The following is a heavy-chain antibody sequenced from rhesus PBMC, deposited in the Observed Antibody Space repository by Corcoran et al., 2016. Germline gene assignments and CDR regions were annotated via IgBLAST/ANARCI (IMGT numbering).Heavy chain of an antibody. CDR2: IGGSSGRT. CDR3: ARDCTGSGCYRIYFDY. J-gene: IGHJ4*01. V-gene: IGHV4-127*01. Sequence: QVQLQESGPGLVKPSETLSLTCAVSGYSISSGYGWSWIRQPPGKGLEWIGYIGGSSGRTNYNPSLKSRVTISTDTSKNQFSLKLSSVTAADTAVYYCARDCTGSGCYRIYFDYWGQGVLVTVSS. D-gene: IGHD2-21*01. CDR1: GYSISSGYG.